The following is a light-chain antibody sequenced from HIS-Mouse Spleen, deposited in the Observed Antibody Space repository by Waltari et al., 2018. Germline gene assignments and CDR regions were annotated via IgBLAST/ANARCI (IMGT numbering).Light chain of an antibody. Sequence: EIVLTQPPGTLSLSPGERATFSSRASQSVSSSYLAWYQQQPGQAPRLLIYGAASRATGIPDRCSGSGSGTDFTLTISSLEPEDYAVYYCQQYGKAFGPGTKVDIK. CDR3: QQYGKA. CDR2: GAA. CDR1: QSVSSSY. V-gene: IGKV3-20*01. J-gene: IGKJ3*01.